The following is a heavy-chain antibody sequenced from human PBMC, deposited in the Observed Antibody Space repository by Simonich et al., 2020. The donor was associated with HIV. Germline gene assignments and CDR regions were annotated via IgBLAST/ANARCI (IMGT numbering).Heavy chain of an antibody. CDR3: ARGVDLYDSSPRGFDY. Sequence: QVQLQQWGAGLLKPSETLSLTCAVYGGSFSGYYWNWNRQPPGKGLEWIGEINHRGSTNHNPSLMSRVTISVDTSKNQFSLKLSAVTAADTAVYYCARGVDLYDSSPRGFDYWAQGTLVTVSS. J-gene: IGHJ4*02. V-gene: IGHV4-34*01. CDR2: INHRGST. CDR1: GGSFSGYY. D-gene: IGHD3-22*01.